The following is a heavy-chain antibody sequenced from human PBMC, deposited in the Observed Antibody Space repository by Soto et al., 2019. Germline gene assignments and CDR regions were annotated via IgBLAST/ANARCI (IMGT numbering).Heavy chain of an antibody. J-gene: IGHJ4*02. D-gene: IGHD2-2*01. CDR3: VARYCSSTSCYQVDS. CDR1: GFTFTNYA. CDR2: ISSTGGST. Sequence: GGSLRLSCSASGFTFTNYAIHWIRQAPGKGLEYVSAISSTGGSTYYADSVKGRFTISRDNSKNTVYLQMSSLRSEDSAVYYCVARYCSSTSCYQVDSWGQGALVTVFS. V-gene: IGHV3-64D*06.